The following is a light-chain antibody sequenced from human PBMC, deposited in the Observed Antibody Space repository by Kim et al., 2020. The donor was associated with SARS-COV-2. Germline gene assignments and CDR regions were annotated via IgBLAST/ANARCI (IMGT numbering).Light chain of an antibody. CDR3: NSRDSSGNHADV. J-gene: IGLJ1*01. CDR1: SLRRYY. V-gene: IGLV3-19*01. CDR2: GKN. Sequence: SSELTQDPAVSVALGQTVRITCQGDSLRRYYASWYQQKPGQAPVLVIYGKNNRPSGIPDRFSGSSSGNTASLTITGAQAEDEADYYCNSRDSSGNHADVF.